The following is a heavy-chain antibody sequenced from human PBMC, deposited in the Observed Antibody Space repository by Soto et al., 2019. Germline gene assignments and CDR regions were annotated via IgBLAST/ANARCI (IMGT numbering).Heavy chain of an antibody. J-gene: IGHJ6*02. CDR2: ISGSGGST. Sequence: QPGGSLRLSCAASGFTFSSYAMSWVRQAPGKGLEWVSAISGSGGSTYYADSVKGRFTISRDNSKNTLYLQMNSLRAEDTAVYYCAKDIRDYDFWSGYYIPYYYYGMDVWGQGTAVTVSS. V-gene: IGHV3-23*01. D-gene: IGHD3-3*01. CDR1: GFTFSSYA. CDR3: AKDIRDYDFWSGYYIPYYYYGMDV.